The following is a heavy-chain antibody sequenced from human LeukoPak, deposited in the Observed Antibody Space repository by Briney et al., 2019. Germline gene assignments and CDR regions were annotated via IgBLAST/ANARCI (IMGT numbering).Heavy chain of an antibody. CDR1: GITVSTNY. Sequence: GGSLRLSCAASGITVSTNYMNWVRQAPGKGLEWVSVIFSTDKTNYADSVQGRFTISRDPSKNTVYLQMNSLRGEDTAVYYCAREIGYYFDNHSSRLRGRFDVWGTGTTVIVSS. V-gene: IGHV3-53*01. D-gene: IGHD3-22*01. J-gene: IGHJ6*04. CDR2: IFSTDKT. CDR3: AREIGYYFDNHSSRLRGRFDV.